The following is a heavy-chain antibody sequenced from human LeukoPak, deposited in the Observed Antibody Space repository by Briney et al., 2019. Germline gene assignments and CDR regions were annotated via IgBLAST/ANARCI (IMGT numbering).Heavy chain of an antibody. D-gene: IGHD2-2*01. CDR1: GGSISRGGYS. CDR3: AREVVVPAAMSFRYYYYGMDV. V-gene: IGHV4-30-2*06. Sequence: PSETLSLTCAVSGGSISRGGYSWSWIPQSPGKGLEWIGYIYHSGSTYYNPSLKSRVTISVDRSKNQFSLKLSSVTAADTAVYFCAREVVVPAAMSFRYYYYGMDVWGKGTTVTVSS. J-gene: IGHJ6*04. CDR2: IYHSGST.